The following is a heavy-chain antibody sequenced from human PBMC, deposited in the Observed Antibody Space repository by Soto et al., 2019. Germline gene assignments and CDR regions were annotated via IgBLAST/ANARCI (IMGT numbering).Heavy chain of an antibody. CDR1: GFTFSSYI. Sequence: GGSLRLSCAASGFTFSSYILNWVRQAPGKGLEWVSSISSRSSYIYYADSVKGRFTISRDNAKNSLYLQMNSLRAEDTAVYYCARVTLGYCISTSCFYDYWGQGTLVTVSS. D-gene: IGHD2-2*01. CDR3: ARVTLGYCISTSCFYDY. CDR2: ISSRSSYI. V-gene: IGHV3-21*01. J-gene: IGHJ4*02.